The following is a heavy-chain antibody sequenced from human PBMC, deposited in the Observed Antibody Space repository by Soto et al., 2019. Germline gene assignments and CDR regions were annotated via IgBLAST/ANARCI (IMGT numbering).Heavy chain of an antibody. CDR2: VSTSGRST. D-gene: IGHD2-15*01. CDR1: GFIFSEST. V-gene: IGHV3-64D*06. CDR3: VKQAHGLDGVAFDY. Sequence: GGSLRLSCSASGFIFSESTVYWVRQVPGKGLEAISAVSTSGRSTYYADSVKDRFTISRDNSKNTLFLQMGSLRPEDTAIYYCVKQAHGLDGVAFDYWGQGTQVTVSS. J-gene: IGHJ4*02.